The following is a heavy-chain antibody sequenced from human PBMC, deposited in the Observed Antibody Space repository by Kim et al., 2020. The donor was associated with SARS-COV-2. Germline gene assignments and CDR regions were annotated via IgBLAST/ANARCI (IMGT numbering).Heavy chain of an antibody. CDR3: ARVGYFRSYFDY. V-gene: IGHV4-34*01. Sequence: SETLSLTCAVYGGSFSGYYWSWIRQPPGKGLEWIGEINHSGSTNYNPSLKSRVTISVDTSKNQFSLKLSSVTAADTAVYYCARVGYFRSYFDYWGQGTLVTVSS. CDR1: GGSFSGYY. J-gene: IGHJ4*02. D-gene: IGHD2-15*01. CDR2: INHSGST.